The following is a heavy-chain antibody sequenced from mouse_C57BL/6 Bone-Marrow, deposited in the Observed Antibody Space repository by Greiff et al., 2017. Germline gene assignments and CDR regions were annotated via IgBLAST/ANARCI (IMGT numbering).Heavy chain of an antibody. V-gene: IGHV1-81*01. D-gene: IGHD1-1*01. CDR1: GYTFTSYG. CDR2: IYPRSGNT. Sequence: QVQLQQSGAELARPGASVKLSCKASGYTFTSYGLSWVKQRTGQGLEWIGEIYPRSGNTYYNEKFKGKATLTADKSSSTAYMELRSLTSEDSAVYFCARRVYYGSSLYYCDYWGQGTTLTVSS. J-gene: IGHJ2*01. CDR3: ARRVYYGSSLYYCDY.